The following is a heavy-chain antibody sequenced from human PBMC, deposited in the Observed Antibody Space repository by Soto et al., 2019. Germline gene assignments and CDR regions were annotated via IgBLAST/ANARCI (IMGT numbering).Heavy chain of an antibody. CDR3: AKERWAAPGTPTIHY. J-gene: IGHJ4*02. D-gene: IGHD6-13*01. Sequence: GGSLRLSCAASGFTFSSYWMSWVRQAPGTGLEWVANIKQGGSGKHYADSVKGRYTVSRDNAKNTLYLQMNSLRGEDTAVYYCAKERWAAPGTPTIHYPGQATLVTVSS. CDR1: GFTFSSYW. V-gene: IGHV3-7*04. CDR2: IKQGGSGK.